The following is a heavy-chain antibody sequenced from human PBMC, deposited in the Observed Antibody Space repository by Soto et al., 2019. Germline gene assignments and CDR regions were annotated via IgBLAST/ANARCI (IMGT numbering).Heavy chain of an antibody. CDR2: IGTAGDT. D-gene: IGHD3-3*01. CDR3: ARGTSYYDFWSGEFYY. Sequence: GGSLRLSCAASGFTFSSYDMHWVRQATGKGLEWVSAIGTAGDTYYPGSVKGRFTISRENAKNSLYLQMNSLRAGDTAVYYCARGTSYYDFWSGEFYYWGQGTLVTVSS. V-gene: IGHV3-13*01. CDR1: GFTFSSYD. J-gene: IGHJ4*02.